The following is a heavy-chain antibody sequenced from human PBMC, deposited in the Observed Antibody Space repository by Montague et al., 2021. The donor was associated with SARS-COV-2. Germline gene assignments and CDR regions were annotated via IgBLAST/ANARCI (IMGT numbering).Heavy chain of an antibody. D-gene: IGHD5-12*01. J-gene: IGHJ4*02. CDR3: ARDRNDGYDRFCDY. CDR2: IHFTATT. CDR1: DASITTSHY. Sequence: SETLSLTCSVSDASITTSHYCGWLRQTPGESLEWIASIHFTATTHYKPSLKSRVTISVDTSKNQFSLQLTSLTAADTAISFCARDRNDGYDRFCDYWGQGILVTVSS. V-gene: IGHV4-39*07.